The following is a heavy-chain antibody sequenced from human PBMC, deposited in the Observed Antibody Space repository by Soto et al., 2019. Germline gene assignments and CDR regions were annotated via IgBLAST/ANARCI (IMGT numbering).Heavy chain of an antibody. D-gene: IGHD5-12*01. V-gene: IGHV3-74*01. Sequence: GGSLRLSCAASGFTFSSYWMHWVRQAPGKGLVWVSRINSDGSSTSYADSVKGRFTISRDNAKNTLYLQMNSLRAEDTAVYYCARVYSGYGPPDYWGQGTLVTVSS. CDR2: INSDGSST. CDR1: GFTFSSYW. J-gene: IGHJ4*02. CDR3: ARVYSGYGPPDY.